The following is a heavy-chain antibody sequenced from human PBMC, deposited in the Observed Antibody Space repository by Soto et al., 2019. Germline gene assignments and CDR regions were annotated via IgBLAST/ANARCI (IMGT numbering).Heavy chain of an antibody. D-gene: IGHD1-26*01. CDR3: ARDSGSERAFDI. J-gene: IGHJ3*02. CDR2: IWYDGSNK. V-gene: IGHV3-33*01. Sequence: GGSLRLSCAASGFTFSSYGMHWVRQAPGKGLEWVAVIWYDGSNKYYADSVKGRFTISRDNSKNTLYLQMNSLRAEDTAVYYCARDSGSERAFDIWGQGTMVTVSS. CDR1: GFTFSSYG.